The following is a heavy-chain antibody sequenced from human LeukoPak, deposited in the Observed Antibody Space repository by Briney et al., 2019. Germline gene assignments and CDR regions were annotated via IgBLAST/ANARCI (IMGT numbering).Heavy chain of an antibody. V-gene: IGHV3-48*03. D-gene: IGHD5-18*01. CDR3: ARGGYSYSYTYFDY. Sequence: GSLRLSCAASGFTFSSYEMNWVRQAPGKGLEWVSYISSSGSTIYYADSVKGRFTISRDNAKNSLYLQMNSLRAEDTAAYYCARGGYSYSYTYFDYWGQGTLVTVSS. CDR2: ISSSGSTI. CDR1: GFTFSSYE. J-gene: IGHJ4*02.